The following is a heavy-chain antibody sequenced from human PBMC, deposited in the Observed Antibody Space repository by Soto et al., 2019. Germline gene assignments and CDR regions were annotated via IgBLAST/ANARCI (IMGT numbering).Heavy chain of an antibody. V-gene: IGHV3-23*01. J-gene: IGHJ4*02. CDR1: GFTFSSYA. Sequence: PGGCLRLSCAASGFTFSSYAMNWVRQAPGKGLEWVSVISGSGGSTYYADSVEGRFSISRDNSKNTLYLQMNSLRAEDTAVYYCAKEWSDARTREKCGLVDYWGQGALVTVSS. CDR2: ISGSGGST. CDR3: AKEWSDARTREKCGLVDY. D-gene: IGHD2-8*01.